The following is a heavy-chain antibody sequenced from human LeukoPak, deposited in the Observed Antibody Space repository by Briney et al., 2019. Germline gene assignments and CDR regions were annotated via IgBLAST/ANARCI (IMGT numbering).Heavy chain of an antibody. J-gene: IGHJ4*02. V-gene: IGHV3-49*04. Sequence: PGGSLRLSCAASGFTFSSYSMNWVRQAPGKGLEWVGFIRSKAYGGTTEYAASVKGRFTISRDDSKSIAYLQMNSLKTEDTAVYYCTRALYYYDSSGYLDDYWGQGTLVTVSS. CDR1: GFTFSSYS. CDR3: TRALYYYDSSGYLDDY. D-gene: IGHD3-22*01. CDR2: IRSKAYGGTT.